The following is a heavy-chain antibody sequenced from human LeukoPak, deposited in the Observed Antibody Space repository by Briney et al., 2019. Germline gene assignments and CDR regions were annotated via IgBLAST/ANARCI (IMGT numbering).Heavy chain of an antibody. V-gene: IGHV3-23*01. D-gene: IGHD4-17*01. CDR2: ITDTSGT. CDR1: GFTFSSYT. Sequence: GGSLRLSCAASGFTFSSYTMTWFRQAPGKGLDWVAAITDTSGTYYADSVKGRFTILRDNSKNTLYLQLNSLRVEDTALYYCAKDRTYGDPIDYWGQGTLVTVSS. CDR3: AKDRTYGDPIDY. J-gene: IGHJ4*02.